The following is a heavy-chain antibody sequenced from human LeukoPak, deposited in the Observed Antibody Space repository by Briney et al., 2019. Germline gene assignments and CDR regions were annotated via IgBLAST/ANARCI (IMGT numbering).Heavy chain of an antibody. J-gene: IGHJ3*02. CDR3: ARHGGAFDI. CDR2: IKQDGSVK. CDR1: GFTFSTYW. Sequence: GGSLRLSCAASGFTFSTYWMSWVRQAPGKGPEWVAYIKQDGSVKDYVDSVKGRFTISRDNAKNSLYLQMNSLRVEDTAVYYCARHGGAFDIWGQGTLVTVSS. V-gene: IGHV3-7*01. D-gene: IGHD3-10*01.